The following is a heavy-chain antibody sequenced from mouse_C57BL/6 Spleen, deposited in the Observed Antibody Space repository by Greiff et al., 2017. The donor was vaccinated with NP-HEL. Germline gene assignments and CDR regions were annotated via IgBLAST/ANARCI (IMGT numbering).Heavy chain of an antibody. D-gene: IGHD1-1*01. J-gene: IGHJ2*01. V-gene: IGHV3-6*01. Sequence: EVQLQESGPGLVKPSPSLSLTCSVTGYSITSGYYWNWIRQFPGNKLEWMGYISYDGSNNYNPSLKNRISITRDTSKNQFFLKLNSVTTEDTATYYCAREGYGSSLDYWGQGTTLTVSS. CDR3: AREGYGSSLDY. CDR2: ISYDGSN. CDR1: GYSITSGYY.